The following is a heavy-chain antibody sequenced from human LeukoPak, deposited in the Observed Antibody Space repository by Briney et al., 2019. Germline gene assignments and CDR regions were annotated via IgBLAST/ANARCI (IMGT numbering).Heavy chain of an antibody. CDR1: GYSFTSYW. J-gene: IGHJ3*01. Sequence: GESLKISCKGSGYSFTSYWIGWVRQAPGQGLEWMGWINPNSRGTDSAQKFQGRFSMTRDTSISTAYMELSRLRSDDTAVYYCARRAREYSHDAFDLWGQGTMVTVSS. CDR2: INPNSRGT. V-gene: IGHV1-2*02. D-gene: IGHD5-18*01. CDR3: ARRAREYSHDAFDL.